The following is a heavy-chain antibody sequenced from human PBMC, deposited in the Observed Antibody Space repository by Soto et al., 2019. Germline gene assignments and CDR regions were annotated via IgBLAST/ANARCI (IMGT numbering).Heavy chain of an antibody. D-gene: IGHD3-16*01. Sequence: LTRSYARPVFNYCSSRLSWVHQTPGKGLECLAVISYDGSNKYYADSVMGRFTISRDNSKNTLYLQMNSLRAEDTAVYYCARGTETVMSFFEYWGQGSPVTVSS. J-gene: IGHJ4*02. CDR1: VFNYCSSR. CDR3: ARGTETVMSFFEY. V-gene: IGHV3-30-3*01. CDR2: ISYDGSNK.